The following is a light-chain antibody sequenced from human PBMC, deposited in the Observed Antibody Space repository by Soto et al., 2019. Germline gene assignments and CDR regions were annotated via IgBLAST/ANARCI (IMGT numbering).Light chain of an antibody. CDR2: DAS. CDR1: PSVSSY. V-gene: IGKV3-11*01. J-gene: IGKJ4*01. CDR3: QQRSNWST. Sequence: EIVLTQSPATLSLSPGERATLSCRASPSVSSYLAWYQQKPGQAPRLLIYDASNRATGIPARFSGSGSGTDFTLTISSLEPEDFAVFYCQQRSNWSTFGGGTKVEIK.